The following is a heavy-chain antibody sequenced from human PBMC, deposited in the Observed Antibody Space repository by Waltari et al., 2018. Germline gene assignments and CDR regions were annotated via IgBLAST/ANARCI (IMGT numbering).Heavy chain of an antibody. D-gene: IGHD1-20*01. V-gene: IGHV3-23*01. J-gene: IGHJ4*02. CDR1: GFTFGNDA. CDR3: AKPFYNWDDPLDS. Sequence: EVQLLQSGGDWVQPGGSLRLSCVNSGFTFGNDAISWVRQAPGTGREWGSAISVSDFTYYADSVRGRFTISRDTSKNTVYLQLNSLRGEDAAVYYCAKPFYNWDDPLDSWGQGTLVTVSS. CDR2: ISVSDFT.